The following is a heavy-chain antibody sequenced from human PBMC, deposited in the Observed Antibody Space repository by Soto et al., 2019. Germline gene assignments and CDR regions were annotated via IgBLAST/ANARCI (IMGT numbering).Heavy chain of an antibody. Sequence: QVQLVQSGTVVQRRGSSVKVSCQASGGTFSSHGMAWVRQAPGQGLEWMGGIIPTFGTPTYAPKFQGRVTITADKSTNTAYMELSSLRSEDTGVYYCASERSAPYFDFWGQGTLITVSS. V-gene: IGHV1-69*06. D-gene: IGHD1-26*01. CDR2: IIPTFGTP. CDR3: ASERSAPYFDF. J-gene: IGHJ4*02. CDR1: GGTFSSHG.